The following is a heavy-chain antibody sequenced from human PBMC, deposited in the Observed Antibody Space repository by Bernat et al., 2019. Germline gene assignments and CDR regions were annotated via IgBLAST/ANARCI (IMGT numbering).Heavy chain of an antibody. CDR2: ISSSSSYT. V-gene: IGHV3-11*05. Sequence: QVQLVESGGGLVKPGGSLRLSCAASGFTFSDYYMSWIRQAPGKGLEWVSYISSSSSYTNYADSVKGRFTISRDNAKNSLYLQMNSLRAEDTAVYYCAGERGPIVVVPGSPRLRYFDYWGQGTLVTVSS. CDR3: AGERGPIVVVPGSPRLRYFDY. D-gene: IGHD2-2*01. J-gene: IGHJ4*02. CDR1: GFTFSDYY.